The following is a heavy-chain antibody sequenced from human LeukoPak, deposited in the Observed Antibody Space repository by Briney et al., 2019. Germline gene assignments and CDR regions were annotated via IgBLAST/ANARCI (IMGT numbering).Heavy chain of an antibody. D-gene: IGHD2-2*01. CDR2: IIPIFGTA. V-gene: IGHV1-69*13. Sequence: ASVKVSCKASGGTFSSYAISWVRQAPGQGLEWMGGIIPIFGTAIYAQKFQGRVTITADESTSTAYMELSSLRSEDTAVYYCARDGLPQDIVVVPAINYFDYWGQGTLVTVSS. CDR3: ARDGLPQDIVVVPAINYFDY. J-gene: IGHJ4*02. CDR1: GGTFSSYA.